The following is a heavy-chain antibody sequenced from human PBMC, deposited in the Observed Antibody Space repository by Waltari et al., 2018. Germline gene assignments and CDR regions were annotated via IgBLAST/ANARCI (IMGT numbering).Heavy chain of an antibody. CDR1: GFTFSSYA. CDR2: IYSGGSST. V-gene: IGHV3-23*03. D-gene: IGHD3-3*01. J-gene: IGHJ4*02. Sequence: EVQLLESGGGLVQPGGSLRLSCAASGFTFSSYAMSLVRQAPGKGLEWVSVIYSGGSSTYYADSVKGRFTISRDNSKNTLYLQMNSLRAEDTAVYYCAKVDFWSGYYIPGGFDYWGQGTLVTVSS. CDR3: AKVDFWSGYYIPGGFDY.